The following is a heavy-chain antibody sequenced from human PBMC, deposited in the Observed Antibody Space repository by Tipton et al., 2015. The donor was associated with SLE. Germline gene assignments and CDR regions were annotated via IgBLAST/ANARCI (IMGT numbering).Heavy chain of an antibody. Sequence: SLRLSCAASGFTFSNYEMNWVRQAPGKGLEWISYISSGAGTICYADSVKGRFTISRDNTKNSLYLQMDGLRAEDTAFYYCAREPSNGLFSDYFDYWGQGTLVTVSS. J-gene: IGHJ4*02. V-gene: IGHV3-48*03. CDR2: ISSGAGTI. CDR3: AREPSNGLFSDYFDY. D-gene: IGHD3-16*01. CDR1: GFTFSNYE.